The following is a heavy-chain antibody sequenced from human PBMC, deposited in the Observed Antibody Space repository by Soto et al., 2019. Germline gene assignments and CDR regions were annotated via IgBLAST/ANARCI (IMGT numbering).Heavy chain of an antibody. D-gene: IGHD3-10*01. V-gene: IGHV1-69*06. CDR1: GDTFSSYA. J-gene: IGHJ4*02. CDR2: IIPIFGTA. CDR3: ARAPYYYGSGSYRLDY. Sequence: QVQLVQSGAEVKKPGSSVKVSCKASGDTFSSYAISWVRQAPGQGLEWMGGIIPIFGTANYAQKFQGRVTITADKSTSTAYMERSSLGAEDAAVYYCARAPYYYGSGSYRLDYWGQGTLVTVSS.